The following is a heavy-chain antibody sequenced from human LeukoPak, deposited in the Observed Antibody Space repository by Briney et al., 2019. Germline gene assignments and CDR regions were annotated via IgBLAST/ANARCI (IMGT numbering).Heavy chain of an antibody. J-gene: IGHJ6*04. V-gene: IGHV1-18*04. CDR3: ARYVRARTYYYGMDV. D-gene: IGHD3-16*01. CDR1: GYTFTSYG. Sequence: GASVKVSCKASGYTFTSYGISWVRQAPGQGLEWMGWISAYNGNTNYAQKLQGRVTMTTDTSTSTAYMELRSLRSDDTAVYYCARYVRARTYYYGMDVRGKGTTVTVSS. CDR2: ISAYNGNT.